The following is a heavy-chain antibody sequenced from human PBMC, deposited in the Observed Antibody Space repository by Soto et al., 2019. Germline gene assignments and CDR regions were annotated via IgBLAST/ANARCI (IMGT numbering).Heavy chain of an antibody. D-gene: IGHD2-21*02. Sequence: PSETLSLTCPVSGGSISSYYWSGIGQPPGKGLEWIGYIYYSGSTNYNPSLKSRVTISVDTSKNQSSLKLSSVTAADTAAYYCAREAGGNSVFLEPYFDYWGQGTLVTVSS. CDR1: GGSISSYY. V-gene: IGHV4-59*01. CDR2: IYYSGST. J-gene: IGHJ4*02. CDR3: AREAGGNSVFLEPYFDY.